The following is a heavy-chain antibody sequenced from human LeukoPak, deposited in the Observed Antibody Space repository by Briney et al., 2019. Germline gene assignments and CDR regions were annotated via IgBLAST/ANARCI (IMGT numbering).Heavy chain of an antibody. CDR2: IIPIFGTA. Sequence: ASVKVSCKASGGTFSNYAISWVRQAPGQGLEWMGGIIPIFGTANYAQKFRGRVTITADKSTRTAYMELSSLRSEDTAVYYCARGRLRMVRGVITAFGYWGQGTLVTVSS. J-gene: IGHJ4*02. CDR1: GGTFSNYA. CDR3: ARGRLRMVRGVITAFGY. V-gene: IGHV1-69*06. D-gene: IGHD3-10*01.